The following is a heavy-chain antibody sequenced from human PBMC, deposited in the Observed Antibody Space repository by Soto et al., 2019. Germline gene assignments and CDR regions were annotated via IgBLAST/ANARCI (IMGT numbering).Heavy chain of an antibody. J-gene: IGHJ4*02. Sequence: GASVKVSCKASGYTFTSYYMHWVRQAPGQGLEWMGRINPIRGITSYAQKFQGRVTITADKSTGTAYMELSSLRSEDTAVYYCARGEDSSSSVFDYWGQGTLVTVSS. CDR1: GYTFTSYY. D-gene: IGHD6-6*01. V-gene: IGHV1-46*01. CDR2: INPIRGIT. CDR3: ARGEDSSSSVFDY.